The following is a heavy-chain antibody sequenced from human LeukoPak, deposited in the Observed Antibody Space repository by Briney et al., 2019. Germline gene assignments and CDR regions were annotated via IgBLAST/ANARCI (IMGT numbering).Heavy chain of an antibody. J-gene: IGHJ3*02. CDR2: ISASGDNT. CDR3: AKVATPNTLDAFDI. Sequence: GGSLRLSCAASGFTFSNHAMTWVRQAPGKGLEWVSGISASGDNTYYAESVKGRFTISRDNSKNTVYLQMDSLRVDDTAVYYCAKVATPNTLDAFDIWGQGTMVTVSS. CDR1: GFTFSNHA. D-gene: IGHD1/OR15-1a*01. V-gene: IGHV3-23*01.